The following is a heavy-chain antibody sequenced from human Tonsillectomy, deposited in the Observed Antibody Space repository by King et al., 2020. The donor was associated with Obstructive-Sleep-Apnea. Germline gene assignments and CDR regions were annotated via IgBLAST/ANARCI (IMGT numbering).Heavy chain of an antibody. V-gene: IGHV4-59*08. J-gene: IGHJ5*02. CDR1: GDSVSSHY. CDR2: IYGSGST. Sequence: VQLQESGPGPVKPSETLSLTCTVSGDSVSSHYCAWIRQPPGKGLEWIGYIYGSGSTNYNPSLRNRVTISLDTSKNQFSLQLRSVTVADTAVYYCARHIRGYFGGNWFDPWGQGTLVTVSS. D-gene: IGHD3-10*01. CDR3: ARHIRGYFGGNWFDP.